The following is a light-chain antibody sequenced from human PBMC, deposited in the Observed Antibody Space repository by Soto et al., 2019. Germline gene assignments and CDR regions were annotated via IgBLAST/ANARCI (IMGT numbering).Light chain of an antibody. J-gene: IGKJ4*01. CDR1: QSVSSY. Sequence: EIVLTQSPATLSFSPGERATLSCRASQSVSSYLAWYQQKPGQAPRLLIYDASNRATGVPARFSGSGTGTDFTLTISSLEPEDFAVSYCQQCSSWPLTFGGGTKVEIK. V-gene: IGKV3-11*01. CDR3: QQCSSWPLT. CDR2: DAS.